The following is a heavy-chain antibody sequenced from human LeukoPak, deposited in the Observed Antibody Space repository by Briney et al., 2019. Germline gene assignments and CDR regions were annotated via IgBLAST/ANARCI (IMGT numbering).Heavy chain of an antibody. CDR1: GFTFDDYA. CDR3: AKGTYYDFWSGYSDPPYFDY. D-gene: IGHD3-3*01. V-gene: IGHV3-9*01. Sequence: TGGSLRLSCAASGFTFDDYAMHWVRQAPGKGLEWVSGISWNSGSIGYADSVKGRFTISRDNAKNPLYLQMNSLRAEDTALYYCAKGTYYDFWSGYSDPPYFDYWGQGTLVTVSS. J-gene: IGHJ4*02. CDR2: ISWNSGSI.